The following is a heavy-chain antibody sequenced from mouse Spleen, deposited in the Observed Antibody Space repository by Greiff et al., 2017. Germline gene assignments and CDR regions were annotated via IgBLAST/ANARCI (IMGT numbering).Heavy chain of an antibody. V-gene: IGHV5-6*01. Sequence: EVQRVESGGDLVKPGGSLKLSCAASGFTFSSYGMSWVRQTPDKRLEWVATISSGGSYTYYPDSVKGRFTISRDNAKNTLYLQMSSLKSEDTAMYYCARQGGKNWYFDVWGAGTTVTVSS. CDR2: ISSGGSYT. J-gene: IGHJ1*01. CDR1: GFTFSSYG. CDR3: ARQGGKNWYFDV. D-gene: IGHD2-1*01.